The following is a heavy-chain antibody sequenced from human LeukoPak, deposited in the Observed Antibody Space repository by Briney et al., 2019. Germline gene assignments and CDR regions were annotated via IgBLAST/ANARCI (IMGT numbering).Heavy chain of an antibody. V-gene: IGHV4-34*01. CDR1: GGSISSYY. J-gene: IGHJ6*03. Sequence: SETLSLTCTVSGGSISSYYWSWIRQPPGKGLEWIGEINHRGSTNYNPSLKSRVTILVDMSKNQVSLKVISVTAADTAVYYCARPMTQYWAYYLDVWGKGTTVTVSS. CDR2: INHRGST. CDR3: ARPMTQYWAYYLDV. D-gene: IGHD3-22*01.